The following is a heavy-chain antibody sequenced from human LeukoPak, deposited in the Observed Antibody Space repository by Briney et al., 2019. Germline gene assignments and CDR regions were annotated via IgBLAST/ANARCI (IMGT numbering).Heavy chain of an antibody. CDR2: ISYDGSNK. Sequence: GGSLRLSCAASGFTFSSYGMHWVRQAPGKGLEWVAVISYDGSNKYYADSVKGRFTISRDNSKNTLYLQMNSLRAEDTAVYYCAKSYDFWPHDYWGQGTLVTVSS. CDR1: GFTFSSYG. CDR3: AKSYDFWPHDY. D-gene: IGHD3-3*01. V-gene: IGHV3-30*18. J-gene: IGHJ4*02.